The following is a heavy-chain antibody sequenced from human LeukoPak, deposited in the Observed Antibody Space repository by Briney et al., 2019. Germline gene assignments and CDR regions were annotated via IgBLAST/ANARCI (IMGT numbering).Heavy chain of an antibody. D-gene: IGHD3-16*01. CDR2: IKQDGSER. Sequence: GGFLRLSCAPSGFTFSDYWMNWVRQAAGEGLEWVGNIKQDGSERNYVDSVEGRFTISRDNAKNSLFLQMSSLRAEDTAVYYCARDPYTHSWPEYFHQWGQGTLVTVSS. CDR3: ARDPYTHSWPEYFHQ. CDR1: GFTFSDYW. V-gene: IGHV3-7*04. J-gene: IGHJ1*01.